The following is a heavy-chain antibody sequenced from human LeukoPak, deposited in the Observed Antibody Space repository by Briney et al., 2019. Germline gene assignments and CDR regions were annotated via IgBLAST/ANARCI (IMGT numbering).Heavy chain of an antibody. CDR2: INHSGST. D-gene: IGHD6-6*01. V-gene: IGHV4-34*01. CDR1: GGSFSGYY. Sequence: SGTLSLTCAVYGGSFSGYYWSWIRQPPGKWLEWIGEINHSGSTNYNPSLKSRVTISVDTSKNQFSLKLSSVTAADTAVYYCARGVRWGAARFWGQGTLATVSS. J-gene: IGHJ4*02. CDR3: ARGVRWGAARF.